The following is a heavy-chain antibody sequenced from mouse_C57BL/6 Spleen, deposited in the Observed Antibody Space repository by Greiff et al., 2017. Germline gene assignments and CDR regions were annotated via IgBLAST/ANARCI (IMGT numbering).Heavy chain of an antibody. J-gene: IGHJ4*01. CDR2: IYPGSGNT. D-gene: IGHD2-3*01. V-gene: IGHV1-76*01. CDR1: GYTFTDYY. CDR3: ARTMDDGYYNYAMDY. Sequence: VQLQQSGAELVRPGASVKLSCKASGYTFTDYYINWVKQRPGQGLEWIARIYPGSGNTYYNEKFKGKATLTAEKSSSTAYMQLSSLTSEDSAVYFCARTMDDGYYNYAMDYWGQGTSVTVSS.